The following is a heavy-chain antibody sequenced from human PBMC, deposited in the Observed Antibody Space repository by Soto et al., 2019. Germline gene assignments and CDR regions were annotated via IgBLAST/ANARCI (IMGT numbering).Heavy chain of an antibody. Sequence: PSETLSLTCAVSGYSISSGYYWGWIRQPPGKGLEWIGSIYHSGSTYYNPSLKSRVTISVDTSKNQFSLKLSSVTAADTAVYYCARGRSGYYVFDYWGQGTLVTVSS. CDR1: GYSISSGYY. V-gene: IGHV4-38-2*01. CDR3: ARGRSGYYVFDY. J-gene: IGHJ4*02. D-gene: IGHD3-22*01. CDR2: IYHSGST.